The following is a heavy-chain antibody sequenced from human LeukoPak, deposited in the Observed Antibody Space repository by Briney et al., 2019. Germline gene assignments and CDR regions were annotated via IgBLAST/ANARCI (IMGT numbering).Heavy chain of an antibody. J-gene: IGHJ4*02. Sequence: PSETLSLTCTVSGGSISSSNYYWGWIRQPPGKGLEWIGSINYNGNTYYNPSLKSRVTISVDTSKTQFSLKLSSVTAADTAVYYCARYARMGYYFDYWGQGTLVTVSS. D-gene: IGHD3-16*01. CDR2: INYNGNT. CDR1: GGSISSSNYY. V-gene: IGHV4-39*01. CDR3: ARYARMGYYFDY.